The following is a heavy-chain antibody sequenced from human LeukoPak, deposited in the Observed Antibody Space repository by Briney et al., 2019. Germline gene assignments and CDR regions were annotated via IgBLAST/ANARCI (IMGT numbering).Heavy chain of an antibody. V-gene: IGHV3-48*03. Sequence: GGSLRLSCAASGFTFSSYEMNWVRQAPGKGLEWVSYISSSGSTIYYADSVKGRFTISRDNAKNSLYLQMNSLRAEDTAVYYCARGTSYGDYGGGFDYWGQGTLVTVSS. CDR3: ARGTSYGDYGGGFDY. D-gene: IGHD4-17*01. CDR2: ISSSGSTI. CDR1: GFTFSSYE. J-gene: IGHJ4*02.